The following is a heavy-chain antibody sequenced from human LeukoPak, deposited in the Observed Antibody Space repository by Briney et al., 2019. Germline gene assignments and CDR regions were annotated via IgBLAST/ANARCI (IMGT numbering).Heavy chain of an antibody. CDR3: ARDAVARDCSSTSCPPTY. CDR2: ISYDGTNK. CDR1: GFTFSNYA. D-gene: IGHD2-2*01. V-gene: IGHV3-30*04. Sequence: GGSLRLSCVASGFTFSNYAMHWVRQAPGKGLEWVTVISYDGTNKYYADSVKGRFTISRDNSKNTLYLQMNSLRTEDTAVYYCARDAVARDCSSTSCPPTYWGQGTLVTVSS. J-gene: IGHJ4*02.